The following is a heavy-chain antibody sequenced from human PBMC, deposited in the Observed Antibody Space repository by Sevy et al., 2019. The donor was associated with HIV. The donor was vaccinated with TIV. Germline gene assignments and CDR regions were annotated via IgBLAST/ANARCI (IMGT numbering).Heavy chain of an antibody. CDR1: GFTVSSNY. Sequence: GGSLRLSCAASGFTVSSNYMSWVRQAPGKGLEWVSVIYSGGSTYYADSVKGRFTISRDNSKNTLYLQMNSLRAEDTAVDYCARDRYRSDILTGLDVWGQGTTVTVSS. V-gene: IGHV3-53*01. J-gene: IGHJ6*02. CDR3: ARDRYRSDILTGLDV. D-gene: IGHD3-9*01. CDR2: IYSGGST.